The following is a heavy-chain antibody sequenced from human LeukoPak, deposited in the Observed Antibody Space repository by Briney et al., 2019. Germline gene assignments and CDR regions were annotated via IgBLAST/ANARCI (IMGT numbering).Heavy chain of an antibody. D-gene: IGHD1-7*01. V-gene: IGHV3-23*01. CDR1: GFAFSTFA. CDR2: LSGNGAKT. CDR3: AKDLNYAFDY. Sequence: GGSLRLSCAASGFAFSTFAMSWVRKGPGKGLEWVSALSGNGAKTFYADSVKGRFTISRDNSGNTLYLQMNSLRAEDTAIYFCAKDLNYAFDYWGQGALVTVSS. J-gene: IGHJ4*02.